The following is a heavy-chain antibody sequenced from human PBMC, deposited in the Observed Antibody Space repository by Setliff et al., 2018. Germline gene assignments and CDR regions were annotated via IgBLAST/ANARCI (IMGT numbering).Heavy chain of an antibody. D-gene: IGHD1-26*01. CDR3: ARVSRTIVGARGFDY. CDR2: IIPIFGTA. Sequence: SVKVSCKASGYTFTSYYMHWVRQAPGQGLEWMGGIIPIFGTANYAQKFQGRVTITADESTSTAYMELSSLRSEDTAVYYCARVSRTIVGARGFDYWGQGTLVTVSS. CDR1: GYTFTSYY. V-gene: IGHV1-69*13. J-gene: IGHJ4*02.